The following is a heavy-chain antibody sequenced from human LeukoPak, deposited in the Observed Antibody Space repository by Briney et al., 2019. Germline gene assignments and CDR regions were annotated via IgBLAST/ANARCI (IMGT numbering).Heavy chain of an antibody. J-gene: IGHJ5*02. Sequence: GASVKVSCKASGYTFIKYGIGWVRQTPGQGLEWMGSISPYNGKTKYAQNLQGRVTMTTDTSTSTAYMDLRSLTFDDTAVYYCARLPSIVAPAWTHQPFDPWGHGTLVIVSS. CDR2: ISPYNGKT. V-gene: IGHV1-18*01. CDR3: ARLPSIVAPAWTHQPFDP. CDR1: GYTFIKYG. D-gene: IGHD2-2*01.